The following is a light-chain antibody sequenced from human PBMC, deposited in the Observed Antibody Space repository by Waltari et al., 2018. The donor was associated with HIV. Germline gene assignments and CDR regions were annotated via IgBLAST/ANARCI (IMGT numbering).Light chain of an antibody. CDR3: AAWDDSLSGPV. CDR2: RNN. Sequence: QSVLTQPPSASVTPGQRADISCSGRSSNIGSHYVAWYQHLPGTAPKLLIYRNNQRPSGVPDRFSGSKSGTSASLAISGLRSEDEADYYCAAWDDSLSGPVFGGGTKLTVL. J-gene: IGLJ3*02. CDR1: SSNIGSHY. V-gene: IGLV1-47*01.